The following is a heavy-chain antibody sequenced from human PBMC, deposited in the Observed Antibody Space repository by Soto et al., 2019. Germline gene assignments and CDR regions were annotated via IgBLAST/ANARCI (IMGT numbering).Heavy chain of an antibody. CDR1: GGSISSYY. CDR2: IYYTGTT. V-gene: IGHV4-59*08. CDR3: ARGPTAEKVDS. Sequence: SETLSLTCTVSGGSISSYYWSWIRQPPGKGLEWIGYIYYTGTTNYNPSLKSRVTISVDTSMNQFSLALTSVTAADTAMYYCARGPTAEKVDSWGQGILVTVSS. J-gene: IGHJ4*02.